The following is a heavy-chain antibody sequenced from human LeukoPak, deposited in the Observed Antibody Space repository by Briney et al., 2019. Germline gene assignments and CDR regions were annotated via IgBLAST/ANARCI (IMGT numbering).Heavy chain of an antibody. CDR3: AKETNYDFWSGGGGYYYYMDV. D-gene: IGHD3-3*01. V-gene: IGHV3-9*01. CDR1: GFTFDDYA. CDR2: ISWNSGSI. Sequence: GGSLRLSCAASGFTFDDYAMHWVRQAPGKGLEWVSGISWNSGSIGYADSVKGRFTISRDNAKNSLYLQMNSLRAEDTALYYCAKETNYDFWSGGGGYYYYMDVWGKGTTVTVSS. J-gene: IGHJ6*03.